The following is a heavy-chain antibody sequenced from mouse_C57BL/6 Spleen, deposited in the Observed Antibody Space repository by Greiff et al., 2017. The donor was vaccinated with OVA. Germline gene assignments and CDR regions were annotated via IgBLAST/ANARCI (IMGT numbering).Heavy chain of an antibody. V-gene: IGHV5-17*01. CDR2: ISSGSSTI. CDR1: GFTFSDYG. CDR3: AKVSISYWYFDV. J-gene: IGHJ1*03. Sequence: EVKLQESGGGLVKPGGSLKLSCAASGFTFSDYGMHWVRQAPEKGLEWVAYISSGSSTIYYADTVKGRFTISRDNAKNTLFLQMTSLRSEDTAMYYCAKVSISYWYFDVWGTGTTVTVSS. D-gene: IGHD2-12*01.